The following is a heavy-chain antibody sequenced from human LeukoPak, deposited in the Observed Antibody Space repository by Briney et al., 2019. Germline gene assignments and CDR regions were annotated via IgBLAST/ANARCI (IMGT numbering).Heavy chain of an antibody. CDR1: GGSISSSYC. CDR2: IYYSGST. CDR3: ARKSKLFFGETR. V-gene: IGHV4-39*01. Sequence: SETLSRTCSVSGGSISSSYCWDWIRQPPGKGLEWIGSIYYSGSTYYNPSLKSRVTISVDTSKNQFSLKLSSVTAADTAVYYCARKSKLFFGETRWGQGTLVTVSS. J-gene: IGHJ4*02. D-gene: IGHD3-10*01.